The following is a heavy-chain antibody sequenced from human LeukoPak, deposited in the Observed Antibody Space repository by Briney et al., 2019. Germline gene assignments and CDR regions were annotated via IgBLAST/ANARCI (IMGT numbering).Heavy chain of an antibody. CDR3: ATATGYYRRYYFDY. D-gene: IGHD3-9*01. CDR2: FDPEDGET. V-gene: IGHV1-24*01. Sequence: ASVKVSCKVSGYTLTELSMHWVRLAPGKGLEWMGGFDPEDGETIYAQKFQGRVTMTEDTSTDTAYMELSSLRSEDTAVYYCATATGYYRRYYFDYWGQGTLVTVSS. CDR1: GYTLTELS. J-gene: IGHJ4*02.